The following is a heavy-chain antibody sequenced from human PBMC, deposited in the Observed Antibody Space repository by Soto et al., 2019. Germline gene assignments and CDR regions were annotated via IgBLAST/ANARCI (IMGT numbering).Heavy chain of an antibody. V-gene: IGHV5-51*01. CDR2: IYPGDSDT. Sequence: PGKGLEWMGIIYPGDSDTRYSPSFQGQVTISADKSISTAYLQWSSLKASDTAMYYCARNLVGYCSSTSCPNKYYYYYGMDVWGQGTTVTVSS. J-gene: IGHJ6*02. CDR3: ARNLVGYCSSTSCPNKYYYYYGMDV. D-gene: IGHD2-2*01.